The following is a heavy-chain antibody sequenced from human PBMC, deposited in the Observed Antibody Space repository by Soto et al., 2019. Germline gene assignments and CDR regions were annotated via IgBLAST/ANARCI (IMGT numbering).Heavy chain of an antibody. Sequence: QIQVVQSEVEVKRPGASVRISCKASGYTLDNHAITWVRQAPGQGLEWMGWIGALLYNDATNYARKVQGRLTMARDTSANTVYMDLGSLRSDDTAVYYCARGAKGAGGWYFDLWGRGTLVVVSS. CDR2: IGALLYNDAT. CDR3: ARGAKGAGGWYFDL. V-gene: IGHV1-18*01. CDR1: GYTLDNHA. J-gene: IGHJ2*01. D-gene: IGHD3-10*01.